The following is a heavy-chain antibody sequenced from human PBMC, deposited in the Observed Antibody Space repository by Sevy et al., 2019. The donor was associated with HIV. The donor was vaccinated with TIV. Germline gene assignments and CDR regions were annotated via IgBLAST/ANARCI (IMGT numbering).Heavy chain of an antibody. J-gene: IGHJ4*02. V-gene: IGHV4-39*01. Sequence: SETLSLTCTVSGDSISGTDYSWGWIRQPPGKGVEWIGNIHYKGTTYYNPSLKSRVTVSVDTSKNQFSLRLSSVSAADTAVYYCARLDPSGPRDYWGQGTLVTVSS. D-gene: IGHD5-12*01. CDR2: IHYKGTT. CDR3: ARLDPSGPRDY. CDR1: GDSISGTDYS.